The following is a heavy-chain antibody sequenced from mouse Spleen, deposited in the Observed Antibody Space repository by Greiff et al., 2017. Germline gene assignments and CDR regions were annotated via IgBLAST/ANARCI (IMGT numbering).Heavy chain of an antibody. J-gene: IGHJ4*01. CDR3: ARYMTTVPYAMDY. CDR1: GYSITSDY. Sequence: EVQLQESGPGLAKPSQTLSLTCSVTGYSITSDYRNWIRKFPGNKLEYMGYISYSGSTYYNPSLKSRISITRDTSKNQYYLQLNSVTTEDTATYYCARYMTTVPYAMDYWGQGTSVTVSS. CDR2: ISYSGST. V-gene: IGHV3-8*01. D-gene: IGHD1-1*01.